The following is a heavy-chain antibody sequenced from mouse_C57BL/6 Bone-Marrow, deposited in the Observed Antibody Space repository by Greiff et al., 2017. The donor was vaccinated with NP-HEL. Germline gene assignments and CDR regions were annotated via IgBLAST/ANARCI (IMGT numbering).Heavy chain of an antibody. CDR3: ARSGGWAGYFDV. J-gene: IGHJ1*03. CDR1: GYTFTSYG. Sequence: QVQLKQSGAELARPGASVKLSCKASGYTFTSYGISWVKQRTGQGLEWIGEIYPRSGNTYYNEKFKGKATLTADKSSSTAYMELRSLTSEDSAVYFCARSGGWAGYFDVWGTGTTVTVSS. D-gene: IGHD2-3*01. V-gene: IGHV1-81*01. CDR2: IYPRSGNT.